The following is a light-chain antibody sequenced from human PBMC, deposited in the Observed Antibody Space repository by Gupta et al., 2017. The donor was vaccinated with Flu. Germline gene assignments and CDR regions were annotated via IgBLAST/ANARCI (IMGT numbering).Light chain of an antibody. Sequence: QLVLTQSPSASASLGASVKLTCTLSSGHSDYAIAWHQQQPERGPRYLMKLLKDGTYTKGDGVPDRFSGSSSGAERYLTISSLQSDDEAEYYCQTWGTGVGVFGGGTILTVL. V-gene: IGLV4-69*02. CDR3: QTWGTGVGV. J-gene: IGLJ3*02. CDR1: SGHSDYA. CDR2: LLKDGTY.